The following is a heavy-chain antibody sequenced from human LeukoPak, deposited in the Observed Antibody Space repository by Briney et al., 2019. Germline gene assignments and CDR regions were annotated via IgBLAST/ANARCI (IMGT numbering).Heavy chain of an antibody. CDR1: GFTFSSFG. D-gene: IGHD6-13*01. J-gene: IGHJ4*02. Sequence: GGSLRLSCAASGFTFSSFGMSWVRQAPGKGLEWVSAISGSGGSTYYADSVKGRFTISRDNSKNTLYLQMNSLRAEDTAVYYCAKSRIAAAGKYYFDYWGQGTLVTVSS. V-gene: IGHV3-23*01. CDR3: AKSRIAAAGKYYFDY. CDR2: ISGSGGST.